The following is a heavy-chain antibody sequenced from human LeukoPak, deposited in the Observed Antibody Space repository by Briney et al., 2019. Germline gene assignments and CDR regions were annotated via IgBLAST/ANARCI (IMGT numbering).Heavy chain of an antibody. J-gene: IGHJ3*01. V-gene: IGHV4-4*07. Sequence: PSETLSLTCTASGGSISSYYWSWIRQPAGKGLEWIGRIYTSGSTNYNPSLKSRVTMSVDTSKNQFSLKLSSVTAADTAVYYCARTGDYGDYGDDAFDLWGQGTMVTVSS. CDR2: IYTSGST. CDR3: ARTGDYGDYGDDAFDL. D-gene: IGHD4-17*01. CDR1: GGSISSYY.